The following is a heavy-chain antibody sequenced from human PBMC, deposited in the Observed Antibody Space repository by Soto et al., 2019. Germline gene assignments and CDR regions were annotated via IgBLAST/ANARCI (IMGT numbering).Heavy chain of an antibody. CDR3: AHKYYYDSSGYCPAFDI. D-gene: IGHD3-22*01. J-gene: IGHJ3*02. CDR2: MYWDDDK. Sequence: QITLKESVPTLVKPTQTLTLTCTFSGFSLSTSGVGVGWIRQPPGKALEWLALMYWDDDKRYSPSLKSRITSTKDTSKNQVVLTMPNMDPVDTATNYFAHKYYYDSSGYCPAFDIWGQGTMVTVSS. CDR1: GFSLSTSGVG. V-gene: IGHV2-5*02.